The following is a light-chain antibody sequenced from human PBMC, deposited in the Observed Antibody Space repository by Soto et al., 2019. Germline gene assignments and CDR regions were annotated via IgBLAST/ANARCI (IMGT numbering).Light chain of an antibody. J-gene: IGKJ4*01. V-gene: IGKV3-20*01. CDR1: QTVKNNY. CDR3: QQYGTSPLT. CDR2: GAS. Sequence: ETVLTQSPDTLSLSPGEEATLSCRASQTVKNNYLAWYQQRRGLAPRLLIYGASGRATGIPDRFSGSGSGTDFTLTITRLEPEDFAVYYCQQYGTSPLTFGGGTKVDIK.